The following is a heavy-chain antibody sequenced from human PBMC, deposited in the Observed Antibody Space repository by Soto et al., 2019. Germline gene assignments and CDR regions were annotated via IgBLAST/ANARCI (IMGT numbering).Heavy chain of an antibody. D-gene: IGHD6-13*01. CDR3: ARDRDRRSWYTAKFDY. Sequence: GSLRLSCAASGFSFSDYSMNWVRQAPGKGLEWVSFIDLSGTTTYYRDSVKGRFTISRDNSMNTVYLQMNSLRAEDTAVYYCARDRDRRSWYTAKFDYWGQGTLGTVSS. V-gene: IGHV3-23*03. CDR2: IDLSGTTT. CDR1: GFSFSDYS. J-gene: IGHJ4*02.